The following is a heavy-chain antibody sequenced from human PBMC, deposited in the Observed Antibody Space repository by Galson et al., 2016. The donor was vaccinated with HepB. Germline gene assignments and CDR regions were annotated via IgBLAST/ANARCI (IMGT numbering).Heavy chain of an antibody. CDR2: ISGYKVDT. CDR1: GYTFKMYG. CDR3: ARDYVEGPTNGAY. Sequence: SVKVSCKASGYTFKMYGISWVRQAPGQGLEWMGWISGYKVDTNYALNVEDRVTITTDTYTSTAYMELRSLNSDDTAVYYCARDYVEGPTNGAYWGQGTLVTVAS. V-gene: IGHV1-18*01. D-gene: IGHD2-8*01. J-gene: IGHJ4*02.